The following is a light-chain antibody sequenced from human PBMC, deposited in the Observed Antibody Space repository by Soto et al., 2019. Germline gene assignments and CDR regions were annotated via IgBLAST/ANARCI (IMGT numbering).Light chain of an antibody. V-gene: IGKV3-15*01. CDR2: DAS. J-gene: IGKJ1*01. CDR3: KQYISWPPWT. CDR1: QSASNN. Sequence: ILMTQSPATLSVSPGERATLSCRASQSASNNLAWYQQKPGQAPRLLIYDASTRATGIPARFSGSGSGTGFPPTISGLQLKVFAVYSCKQYISWPPWTFGKGPRGKTN.